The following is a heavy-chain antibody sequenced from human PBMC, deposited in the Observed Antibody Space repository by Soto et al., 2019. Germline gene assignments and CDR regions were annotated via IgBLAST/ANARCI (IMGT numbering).Heavy chain of an antibody. J-gene: IGHJ6*02. V-gene: IGHV1-69*01. CDR2: IIPIFGTA. CDR3: AREPVTVVTPREDYYYGMDV. D-gene: IGHD2-21*02. CDR1: GGTFSSYA. Sequence: QVQLVQSGAEVKKPGSSVKVSCKASGGTFSSYAISWVRQAPGQGLEWMGGIIPIFGTANYAQKFQGRVKVTADESTSTAYMELSSLRSEDTAVYYCAREPVTVVTPREDYYYGMDVWGQGTTVTVSS.